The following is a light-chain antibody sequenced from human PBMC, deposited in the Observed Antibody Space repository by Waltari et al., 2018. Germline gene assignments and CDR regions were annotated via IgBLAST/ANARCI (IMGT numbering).Light chain of an antibody. V-gene: IGLV1-47*01. J-gene: IGLJ1*01. CDR1: RTNVGSNS. CDR3: STWDDSLRAYV. CDR2: KND. Sequence: QSVLTQPPSVSGTPGQRVTISCSGSRTNVGSNSVYWHQQFPGTAPKLLIYKNDRRPCGVPARSAGAKAGTSASLAISGLRAEDEADYYCSTWDDSLRAYVFGTGTKVTVL.